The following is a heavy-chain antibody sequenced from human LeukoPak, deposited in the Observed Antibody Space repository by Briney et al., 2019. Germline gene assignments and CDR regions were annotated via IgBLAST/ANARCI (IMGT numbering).Heavy chain of an antibody. V-gene: IGHV1-2*06. J-gene: IGHJ6*02. D-gene: IGHD3-10*01. CDR2: INHNNGGT. CDR3: ARDVETGNYYFYYGVDV. Sequence: GASVKVSCKASGYTFTGYYMHWVRQAPGQGLEWMGRINHNNGGTNYAQKFQGRVTMTTDTSISTAYMELSGLRSDDKAVYYCARDVETGNYYFYYGVDVWGQGTTVTVSS. CDR1: GYTFTGYY.